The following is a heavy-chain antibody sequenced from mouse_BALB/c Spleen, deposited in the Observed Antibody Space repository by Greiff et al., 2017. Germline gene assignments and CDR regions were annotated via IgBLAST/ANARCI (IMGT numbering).Heavy chain of an antibody. CDR3: ARSGGRGAMDY. Sequence: GQLQQSGAELAKPGASVKMSCKASGYTFTSYWMHWVKQRPGQGLEWIGYINPSTGYTEYNQKFKDKATLTADKSSSTAYMQLSSLTSEDSAVYYCARSGGRGAMDYWGQGTSVTVSS. CDR2: INPSTGYT. J-gene: IGHJ4*01. CDR1: GYTFTSYW. V-gene: IGHV1-7*01. D-gene: IGHD3-1*01.